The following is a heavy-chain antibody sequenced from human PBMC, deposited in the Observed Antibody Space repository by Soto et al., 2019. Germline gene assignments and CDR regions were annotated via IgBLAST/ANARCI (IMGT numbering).Heavy chain of an antibody. Sequence: SETLSLTCSVSGGSIRSYYWSWIRQSPEKGLEWIGYFYHTGNSNYNPSLKSRVTISVDTSKNQLSLSLRSVTAADTAVYFCARISSVDPYGYVNGGLDVWGQGTTVTVSS. D-gene: IGHD5-18*01. V-gene: IGHV4-59*01. CDR3: ARISSVDPYGYVNGGLDV. CDR2: FYHTGNS. J-gene: IGHJ6*02. CDR1: GGSIRSYY.